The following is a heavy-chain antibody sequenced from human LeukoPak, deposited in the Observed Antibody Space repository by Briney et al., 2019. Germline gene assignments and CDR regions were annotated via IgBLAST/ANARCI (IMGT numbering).Heavy chain of an antibody. D-gene: IGHD3-3*01. CDR3: ARVYDFWSGYFDY. CDR2: IKTDGSEK. CDR1: GFTFSNYW. V-gene: IGHV3-7*01. J-gene: IGHJ4*02. Sequence: GGSLRLSCEGSGFTFSNYWMGWVRQAPGKGLQWVANIKTDGSEKYYVDSVKGRFTISRDNAKNSLYLQMNSLRAEDTAVYYCARVYDFWSGYFDYWGQGTLVTVSS.